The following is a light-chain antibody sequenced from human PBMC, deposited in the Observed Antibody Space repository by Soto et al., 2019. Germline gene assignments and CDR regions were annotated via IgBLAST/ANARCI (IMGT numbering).Light chain of an antibody. CDR2: AAS. CDR3: QQGYSTPGT. CDR1: QSISSY. Sequence: DIQMTQSPSSLSASVGDRVTITCRASQSISSYLNWHQQKPGKAPKLLIYAASSLQSGVPSRFSGSGSGTDFTLTISSLQPEDFATYYCQQGYSTPGTFGPGTKVDIK. J-gene: IGKJ3*01. V-gene: IGKV1-39*01.